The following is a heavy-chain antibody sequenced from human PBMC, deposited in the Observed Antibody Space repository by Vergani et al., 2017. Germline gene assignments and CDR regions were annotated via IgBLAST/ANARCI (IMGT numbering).Heavy chain of an antibody. CDR3: ARKLGYCSSTSCLFDY. Sequence: QVQLQQWGAGLLKPSETLSLTCAVYGGSISSYYWSWIRQPPGKGLEWIGYIYYSGSTNYNPSLKSRVTISVDTSKNQFSLKLSSVTAADTAVYYCARKLGYCSSTSCLFDYWGQGTLVTVSS. CDR2: IYYSGST. V-gene: IGHV4-59*01. D-gene: IGHD2-2*01. J-gene: IGHJ4*02. CDR1: GGSISSYY.